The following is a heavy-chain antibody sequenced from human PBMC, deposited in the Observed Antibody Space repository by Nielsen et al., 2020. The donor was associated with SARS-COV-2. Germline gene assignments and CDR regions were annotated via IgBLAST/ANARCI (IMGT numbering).Heavy chain of an antibody. CDR1: GFTFDDYA. CDR2: ISWNSGSI. V-gene: IGHV3-9*01. D-gene: IGHD3-10*01. CDR3: AKDSTYYYGSGYDY. J-gene: IGHJ4*02. Sequence: SLKISCAASGFTFDDYAMHWVRQPPGKGLEWVSGISWNSGSIGYADSVKGRFTISRDNAKNSLYLQMNSLRAEDTALYYCAKDSTYYYGSGYDYWGQGTLVTVSS.